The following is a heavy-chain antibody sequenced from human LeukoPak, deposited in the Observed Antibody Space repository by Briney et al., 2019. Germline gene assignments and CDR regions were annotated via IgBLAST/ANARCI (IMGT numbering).Heavy chain of an antibody. CDR3: ARGVPLWYYGRYYYYMDV. V-gene: IGHV4-34*01. D-gene: IGHD3-10*01. CDR1: GGSFSGYY. J-gene: IGHJ6*03. Sequence: SETLSLTCAVYGGSFSGYYWSWIRQPPGKGLEWIGEINHSGSTNYNPSLKSRVTISVDTSKNQFSLKLGSVTAADTAVYYCARGVPLWYYGRYYYYMDVWGKGTTVTVSS. CDR2: INHSGST.